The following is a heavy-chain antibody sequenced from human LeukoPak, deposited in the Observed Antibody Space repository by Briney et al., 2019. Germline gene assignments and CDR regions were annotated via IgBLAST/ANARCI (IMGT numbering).Heavy chain of an antibody. CDR3: ARGLGYCSSTSCYTTEH. CDR2: IYNSGST. CDR1: GGSISSSNYY. D-gene: IGHD2-2*02. V-gene: IGHV4-39*07. Sequence: SETLSLTCTVSGGSISSSNYYWGWIRQPPGKGLEWIGSIYNSGSTYYNPSLKSRVTISVDRSKNQFSLKLSSVTAADTAVYYCARGLGYCSSTSCYTTEHWGQGTLVTVSS. J-gene: IGHJ1*01.